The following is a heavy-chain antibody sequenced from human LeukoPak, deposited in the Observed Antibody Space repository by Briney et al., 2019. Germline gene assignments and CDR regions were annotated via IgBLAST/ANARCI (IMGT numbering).Heavy chain of an antibody. D-gene: IGHD1-26*01. CDR2: IYPSDSDT. CDR3: ARPLQGIVGAAGFDY. CDR1: EYSFATYW. Sequence: GESLKISCQGSEYSFATYWIAWLRQMPGKGLEWMGIIYPSDSDTRYSPSFQGQVTISADKSIRTAYLQWSSLKASDTAMYYCARPLQGIVGAAGFDYWGQGTLVTVSS. J-gene: IGHJ4*02. V-gene: IGHV5-51*01.